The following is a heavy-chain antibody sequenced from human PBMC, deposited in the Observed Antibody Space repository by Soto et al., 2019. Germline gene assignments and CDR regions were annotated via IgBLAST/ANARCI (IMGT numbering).Heavy chain of an antibody. D-gene: IGHD1-7*01. V-gene: IGHV3-64*01. CDR1: GFTFSNYD. J-gene: IGHJ4*02. Sequence: EVQLAESGGGLVQPGGSLRLSCVASGFTFSNYDMHWVRQAPGKGLEYVSSIRSNGGTTYYGNSVKGRFTISRDNSKNTLYLQMGSLIAEDMAVYYCVRRVSGNYDYWGQGTLVTVSS. CDR3: VRRVSGNYDY. CDR2: IRSNGGTT.